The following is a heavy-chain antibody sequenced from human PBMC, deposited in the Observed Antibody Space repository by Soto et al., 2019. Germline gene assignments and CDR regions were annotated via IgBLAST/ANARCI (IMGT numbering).Heavy chain of an antibody. V-gene: IGHV1-69*02. CDR3: ARQHVAARPFADMDV. Sequence: ASVKVSCKASGGTFSSYTISWVRQAPGQGLEWMGRIIPILGIANYAQKFQGRVTITADKSTSTAYMELSSLRSEDTAVYYCARQHVAARPFADMDVWGKGTTVTVSS. J-gene: IGHJ6*03. D-gene: IGHD6-6*01. CDR1: GGTFSSYT. CDR2: IIPILGIA.